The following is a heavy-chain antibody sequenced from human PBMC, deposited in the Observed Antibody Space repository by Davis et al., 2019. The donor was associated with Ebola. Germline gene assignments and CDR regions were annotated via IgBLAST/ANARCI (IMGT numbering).Heavy chain of an antibody. CDR3: ARTPQYTSYGSYFDY. CDR2: IYYSGST. D-gene: IGHD1-26*01. CDR1: GGSFSGYY. V-gene: IGHV4-59*01. Sequence: SQTLSLTCAVYGGSFSGYYWSWIRQHPGKGLEWIGYIYYSGSTYYNPSLKSRVTISVDTSKNQFSLKLSSVTAADTAMYYCARTPQYTSYGSYFDYWGQGALVTVSS. J-gene: IGHJ4*02.